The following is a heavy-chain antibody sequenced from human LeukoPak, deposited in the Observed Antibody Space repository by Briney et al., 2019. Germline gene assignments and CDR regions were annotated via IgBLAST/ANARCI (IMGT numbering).Heavy chain of an antibody. D-gene: IGHD3-9*01. CDR1: GFTFSDYY. Sequence: PGGSLRLSCAASGFTFSDYYMTWIRQAPGKGLEWVSYISSSGTTIYYADSVKGRFTISRDNAKNSLYLQMNSLRAEDTAVYYCAKSIGGYQRYFDWLLYYYGMDVWGQGTTVTVSS. J-gene: IGHJ6*02. CDR2: ISSSGTTI. CDR3: AKSIGGYQRYFDWLLYYYGMDV. V-gene: IGHV3-11*01.